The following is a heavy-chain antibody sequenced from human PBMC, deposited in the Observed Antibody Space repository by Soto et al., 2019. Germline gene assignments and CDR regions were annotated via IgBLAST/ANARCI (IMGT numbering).Heavy chain of an antibody. CDR3: ARDGDYAHDYGMDV. J-gene: IGHJ6*02. CDR1: GFTFRSYA. V-gene: IGHV3-33*01. Sequence: QVQVVESGGGVVQPGRSLRLSCAASGFTFRSYAMHWVRQGPGKGLEWVAVIWYDGSNKYYAESVKGRFTISRDNSKNTVYLQMSSLRAEDTAVYYCARDGDYAHDYGMDVWGQGTTVTVSS. CDR2: IWYDGSNK. D-gene: IGHD4-17*01.